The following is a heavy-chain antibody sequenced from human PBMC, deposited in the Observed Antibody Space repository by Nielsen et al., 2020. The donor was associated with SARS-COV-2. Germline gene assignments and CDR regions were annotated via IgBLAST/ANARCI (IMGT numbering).Heavy chain of an antibody. Sequence: ASVKVSCKASGYTFTSYAMHWVRQAPGQRLEWMGWINAGNGNTKYSQKFQGRVTITRDTSASTAYMELSSLRSEDTAVYYCARGVWFGELFDYWGQGTLVTVSS. CDR2: INAGNGNT. CDR3: ARGVWFGELFDY. V-gene: IGHV1-3*01. CDR1: GYTFTSYA. J-gene: IGHJ4*02. D-gene: IGHD3-10*01.